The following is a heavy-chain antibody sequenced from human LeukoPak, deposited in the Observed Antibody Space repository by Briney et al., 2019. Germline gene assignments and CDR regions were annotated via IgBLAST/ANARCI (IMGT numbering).Heavy chain of an antibody. CDR2: INPNSGGT. CDR3: ARAKEKSIAARYFDY. J-gene: IGHJ4*02. Sequence: ASVKVSCKASGYTFTGYYMHWVRQAPGQGLEWMGRINPNSGGTNYAQKFQGRVTMTRDTSISTAYMELSRLRSDDTAVYYCARAKEKSIAARYFDYWGQGTLVTVSS. D-gene: IGHD6-6*01. CDR1: GYTFTGYY. V-gene: IGHV1-2*06.